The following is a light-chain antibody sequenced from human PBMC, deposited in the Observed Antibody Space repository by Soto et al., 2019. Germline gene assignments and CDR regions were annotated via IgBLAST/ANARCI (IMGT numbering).Light chain of an antibody. V-gene: IGKV3-20*01. CDR3: QQYGSSPWT. Sequence: EIVLTHSPGTLSFSPVERATLSFSSSQSVSSSYLAWYQQKPGQAPRLLIYGASSRATGIPDRFSGSGSGTDFTLTISRLEPEDFAVYYCQQYGSSPWTFGQGTKVDI. CDR1: QSVSSSY. CDR2: GAS. J-gene: IGKJ1*01.